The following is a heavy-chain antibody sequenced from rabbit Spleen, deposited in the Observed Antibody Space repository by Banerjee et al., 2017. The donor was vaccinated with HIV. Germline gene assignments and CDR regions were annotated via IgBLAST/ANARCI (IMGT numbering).Heavy chain of an antibody. Sequence: QEQLVESGGGLVQPEGSLTLTCKASGFDFSSNAMCWVRQAPGKGSEWIACIANGDGSTYYASWVNGRFTISSDNAQSTVDLKMTSLTAADTATYFCARARDTYDDVGDFARLDLWGPGTLVTVS. D-gene: IGHD2-1*01. CDR3: ARARDTYDDVGDFARLDL. V-gene: IGHV1S47*01. CDR1: GFDFSSNA. CDR2: IANGDGST. J-gene: IGHJ3*01.